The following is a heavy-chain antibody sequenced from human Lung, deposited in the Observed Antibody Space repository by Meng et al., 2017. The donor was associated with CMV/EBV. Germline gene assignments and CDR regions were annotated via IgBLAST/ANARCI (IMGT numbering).Heavy chain of an antibody. CDR1: GFTFSSYA. J-gene: IGHJ2*01. CDR2: ISGSGGST. Sequence: GESXKISCAASGFTFSSYAMSWVRQAPGKGLEWVSAISGSGGSTYYADSVKGRFTISRDNSKNTLYLQMNSLRAEDTAVYYCANLGIYCSSTSCYTWTNWYFDLXGRGXLVTVSS. CDR3: ANLGIYCSSTSCYTWTNWYFDL. D-gene: IGHD2-2*02. V-gene: IGHV3-23*01.